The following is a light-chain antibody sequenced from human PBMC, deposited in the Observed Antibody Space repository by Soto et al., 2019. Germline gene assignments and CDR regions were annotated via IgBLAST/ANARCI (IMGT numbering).Light chain of an antibody. V-gene: IGKV3-20*01. CDR2: GAS. CDR3: QQYGSSRT. Sequence: EIVLTQSPGTLSLSPGERATLSCRASQSVSSSFLAWYQQKPGQAPRLLIYGASSRPTGIPDRFSGSGSGTDFTLSISRLEPEDFAVYYCQQYGSSRTFCQGTKVEIK. J-gene: IGKJ1*01. CDR1: QSVSSSF.